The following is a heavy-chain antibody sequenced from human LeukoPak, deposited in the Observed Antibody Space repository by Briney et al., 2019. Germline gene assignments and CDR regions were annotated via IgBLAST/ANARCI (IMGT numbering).Heavy chain of an antibody. D-gene: IGHD6-19*01. V-gene: IGHV1-46*01. J-gene: IGHJ3*02. CDR2: INPSGSST. Sequence: ASVKVSCKASGYSFTSHYMHWVRQAPGQGLEWLGLINPSGSSTLYAQKFQGRVTMTRDMSTTTDYMELSSLRSEDTAVYYCARGGSSGWYNGDAFDIWGQGTMVTVSS. CDR3: ARGGSSGWYNGDAFDI. CDR1: GYSFTSHY.